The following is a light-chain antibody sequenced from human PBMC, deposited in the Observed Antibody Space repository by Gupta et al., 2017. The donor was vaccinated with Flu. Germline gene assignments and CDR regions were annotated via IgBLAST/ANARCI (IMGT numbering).Light chain of an antibody. J-gene: IGLJ1*01. CDR1: SSNISSNY. CDR3: CAWDGSLSVLYV. Sequence: VTISCSASSSNISSNYVYWYRHVPGTAPPLLIYRNDQRRSAVPARFSGASSGTSASLAISGLLSEDDAAYYCCAWDGSLSVLYVFGTGTKVTVL. V-gene: IGLV1-47*01. CDR2: RND.